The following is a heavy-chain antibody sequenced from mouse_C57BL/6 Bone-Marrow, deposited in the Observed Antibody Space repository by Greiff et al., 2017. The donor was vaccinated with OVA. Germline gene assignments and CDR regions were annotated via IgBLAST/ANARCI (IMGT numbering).Heavy chain of an antibody. V-gene: IGHV5-6*02. CDR3: ARRYDYFAY. CDR2: ISSGGSYT. D-gene: IGHD2-4*01. CDR1: GFTFSSYG. J-gene: IGHJ3*01. Sequence: EVNVVESGGDLVKPGGSLKLSCAASGFTFSSYGMSWVRQTPDKRLEWVATISSGGSYTYYPDSVKGRFTISRDNAKNTLYLQMSSLKSEDTAMYYCARRYDYFAYWGQGTLVTVSA.